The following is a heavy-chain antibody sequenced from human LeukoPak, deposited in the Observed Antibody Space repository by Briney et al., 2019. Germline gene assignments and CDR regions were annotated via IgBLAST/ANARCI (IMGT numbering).Heavy chain of an antibody. D-gene: IGHD3-22*01. J-gene: IGHJ5*02. V-gene: IGHV4-31*03. CDR2: IYYSGST. CDR3: ARGQIDLRITMIVVVRNNWFDP. CDR1: GGSISSGGYY. Sequence: SQTLSLTCTVSGGSISSGGYYWSWIRQHPGKGLEWIGYIYYSGSTYYNPSLKSRVTISVDTSKNQFSLKLSSVTAADTAVYYCARGQIDLRITMIVVVRNNWFDPWGQGTLVTVSS.